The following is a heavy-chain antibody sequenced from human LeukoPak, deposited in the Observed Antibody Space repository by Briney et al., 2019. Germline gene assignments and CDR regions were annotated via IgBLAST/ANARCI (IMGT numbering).Heavy chain of an antibody. CDR3: ASGTTDIVVVPATLRNYYFDY. Sequence: ASVKVSCKASGGTFSSYDISWVRQAPGQGLEWMGGIIPMLGTPNYAQKFQGRVTITADKSTSTAYMDLSSLRSEDTAVYYCASGTTDIVVVPATLRNYYFDYRGQGTLVTVSS. V-gene: IGHV1-69*06. D-gene: IGHD2-2*01. CDR2: IIPMLGTP. J-gene: IGHJ4*02. CDR1: GGTFSSYD.